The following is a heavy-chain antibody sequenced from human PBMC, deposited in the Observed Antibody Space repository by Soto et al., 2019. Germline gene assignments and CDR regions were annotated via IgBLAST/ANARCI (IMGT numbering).Heavy chain of an antibody. CDR2: ISYDGSNK. D-gene: IGHD5-12*01. CDR1: GFTFSSYA. J-gene: IGHJ3*02. V-gene: IGHV3-30-3*01. Sequence: GGSLRLSCAASGFTFSSYAMHWVRQAPGKGLEWVAVISYDGSNKYYADSVKGRFTISRDNSKNTLYLQMNSLRAEDTAVYYCARDFEMATISGNAFDIWGQGTIVTVSS. CDR3: ARDFEMATISGNAFDI.